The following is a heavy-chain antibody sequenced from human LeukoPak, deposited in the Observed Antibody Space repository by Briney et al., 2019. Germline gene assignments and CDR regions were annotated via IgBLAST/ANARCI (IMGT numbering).Heavy chain of an antibody. D-gene: IGHD3-16*02. CDR3: AGAQDTWGGVIALDY. V-gene: IGHV4-59*01. J-gene: IGHJ4*02. CDR1: GGSLRSSY. CDR2: IYFSGST. Sequence: SETLSLTCTVPGGSLRSSYWSWSPQPPGKGLGWIGYIYFSGSTNYNPSPQSRVTTSVDTTKNQSSLNISSATAADTAVYCCAGAQDTWGGVIALDYWGQGTLVTVSS.